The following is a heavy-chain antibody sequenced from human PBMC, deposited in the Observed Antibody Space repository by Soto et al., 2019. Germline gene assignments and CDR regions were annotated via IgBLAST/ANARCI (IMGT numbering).Heavy chain of an antibody. Sequence: GSLRLSCAASGFTFSSYWMRWVRQAPGKGLLFVSHINTDGTITSYADSVQGRFTISRDNARNTLYLQMNSLRAEDTAMYYCVRNLDVWGKGTTVTVSS. V-gene: IGHV3-74*01. CDR1: GFTFSSYW. CDR2: INTDGTIT. CDR3: VRNLDV. J-gene: IGHJ6*04.